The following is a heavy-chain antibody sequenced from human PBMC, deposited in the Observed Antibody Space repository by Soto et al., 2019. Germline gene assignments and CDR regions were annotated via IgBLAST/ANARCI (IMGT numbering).Heavy chain of an antibody. Sequence: PGGSLRLSCAVSGFTFSSYWMTWVRQAPGKGLGWVANTDEDGSEIYYVDSVKGRFTISRDNAKNSLYLQMNSLRGEDTAVYYCARATYSSSYYFDSWGQGTLVTVSS. D-gene: IGHD6-6*01. CDR1: GFTFSSYW. J-gene: IGHJ4*02. V-gene: IGHV3-7*01. CDR3: ARATYSSSYYFDS. CDR2: TDEDGSEI.